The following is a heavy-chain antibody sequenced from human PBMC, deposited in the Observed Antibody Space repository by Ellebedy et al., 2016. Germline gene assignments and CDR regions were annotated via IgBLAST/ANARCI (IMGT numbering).Heavy chain of an antibody. CDR1: GYTFTNYA. D-gene: IGHD2-2*01. J-gene: IGHJ4*02. Sequence: ASVKVSCKASGYTFTNYAMHWVRQAPGQRLEWMGWINAGNGNTKYSQKLQGRVTITRDTVASTAYMELSSLRSEDTAVYYCARDYCSSISRYVPMLWGQGTLVTVSS. CDR2: INAGNGNT. CDR3: ARDYCSSISRYVPML. V-gene: IGHV1-3*01.